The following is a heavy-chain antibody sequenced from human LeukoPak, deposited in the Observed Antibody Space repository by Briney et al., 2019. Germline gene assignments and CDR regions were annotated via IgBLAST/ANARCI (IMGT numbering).Heavy chain of an antibody. Sequence: SETPSLTCTVSGGSISSGSYYWSWIRQPAGKGLEWIGRIYTSGSTNYNPSLKSRVTISVDTSKNQFSLKLSSVTAADTAVYYCARSVAGMKSIPRPDAFDIWGQGTMVTVSS. CDR3: ARSVAGMKSIPRPDAFDI. CDR2: IYTSGST. CDR1: GGSISSGSYY. V-gene: IGHV4-61*02. D-gene: IGHD6-19*01. J-gene: IGHJ3*02.